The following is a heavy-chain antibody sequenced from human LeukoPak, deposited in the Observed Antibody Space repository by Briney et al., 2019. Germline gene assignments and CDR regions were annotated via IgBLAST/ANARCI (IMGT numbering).Heavy chain of an antibody. Sequence: GGSLRLSCAASEVTFSSYSMNWVRQAPGKGLEWVSSIIGSSSFIYYADSVRGRSTISRDNAKNSLYLQMDSLRAEDTAVYYCARRPIASTDYYYFLDVWGKGTTVTVSS. CDR3: ARRPIASTDYYYFLDV. D-gene: IGHD6-13*01. V-gene: IGHV3-21*01. J-gene: IGHJ6*03. CDR2: IIGSSSFI. CDR1: EVTFSSYS.